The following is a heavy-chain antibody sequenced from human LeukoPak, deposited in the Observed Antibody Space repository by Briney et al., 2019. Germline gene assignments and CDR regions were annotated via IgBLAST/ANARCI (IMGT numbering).Heavy chain of an antibody. CDR1: GYTFTGYY. CDR3: ARSAISYYYYYGMDV. D-gene: IGHD3-3*01. J-gene: IGHJ6*02. CDR2: INPNSGGT. Sequence: GASVKVSCKASGYTFTGYYMHWVRQAPGQGLEWMGWINPNSGGTNYAQKFQGWVTMTRDTSISTAYMELSRLRSDDTAVYYCARSAISYYYYYGMDVWGQGTTVTVSS. V-gene: IGHV1-2*04.